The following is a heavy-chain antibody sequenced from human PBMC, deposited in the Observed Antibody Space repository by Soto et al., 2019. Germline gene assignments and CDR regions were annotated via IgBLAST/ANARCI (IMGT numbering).Heavy chain of an antibody. CDR3: ARDKWVAVAGSFDY. CDR2: ISGYKGDT. V-gene: IGHV1-18*01. J-gene: IGHJ4*02. D-gene: IGHD6-19*01. CDR1: GYTFSNYG. Sequence: VKVSCKTSGYTFSNYGVSWVRQAPGQGLEWMGWISGYKGDTNFAQKFQGRVTMTTDTSTSTAYMELRSLTSDDTAVYYCARDKWVAVAGSFDYWGQGSLVTVSS.